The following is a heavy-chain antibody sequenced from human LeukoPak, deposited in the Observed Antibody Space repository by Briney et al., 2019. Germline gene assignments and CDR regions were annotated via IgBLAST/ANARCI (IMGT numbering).Heavy chain of an antibody. CDR3: ARAGYHFDY. CDR1: GGSISSGDYF. J-gene: IGHJ4*02. CDR2: IYYSGTT. V-gene: IGHV4-31*03. D-gene: IGHD5-18*01. Sequence: SQTLSLTCTVSGGSISSGDYFWNWIRQHPGKGLEWIGYIYYSGTTNYNPSLKSRVTISVDTSKNRFSLKPSSVTAADTAVYYCARAGYHFDYWGQGTLVTVSS.